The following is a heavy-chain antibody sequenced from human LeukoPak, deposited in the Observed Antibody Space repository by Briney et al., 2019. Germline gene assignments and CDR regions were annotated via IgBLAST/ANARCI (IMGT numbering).Heavy chain of an antibody. Sequence: LWASVKVSRKASGGTFSSYAISWVRQAPGQGLEWMGRITPILGIANYAQKFQGRVTITADKSTSTAYMELSSLRSEDTAVYYCARVLHLGSWLDPWGQGTLVTVSS. CDR2: ITPILGIA. D-gene: IGHD2-8*02. J-gene: IGHJ5*02. CDR1: GGTFSSYA. CDR3: ARVLHLGSWLDP. V-gene: IGHV1-69*04.